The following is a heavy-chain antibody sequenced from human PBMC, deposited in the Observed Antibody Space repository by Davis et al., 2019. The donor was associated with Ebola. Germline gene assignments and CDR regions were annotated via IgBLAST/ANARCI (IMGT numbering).Heavy chain of an antibody. Sequence: PSETLSLTCAVYGGSFSGYYWSWIRQPPGKGLEWIGEINHSGSTNYNPSLKSRVTISVDTSKNQFSLKLSSVTAADTAVYYCARSPGRYSSSWHRDGYWGQGTLVTVSS. CDR2: INHSGST. J-gene: IGHJ4*02. CDR1: GGSFSGYY. V-gene: IGHV4-34*01. D-gene: IGHD6-13*01. CDR3: ARSPGRYSSSWHRDGY.